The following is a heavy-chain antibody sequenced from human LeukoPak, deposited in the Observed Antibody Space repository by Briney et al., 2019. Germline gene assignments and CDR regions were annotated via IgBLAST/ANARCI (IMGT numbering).Heavy chain of an antibody. J-gene: IGHJ4*02. CDR1: GFTFSSYW. D-gene: IGHD5-24*01. CDR2: IKQDGSEK. Sequence: GGSLRLSCAASGFTFSSYWMSWVRQAPGKGLEWVAHIKQDGSEKYYVDSVKGRFTISRDNAKNSLYLQMNSLRAEDTAVYYCGRAGRDGDDLLDYWGQGTLVTVSS. V-gene: IGHV3-7*01. CDR3: GRAGRDGDDLLDY.